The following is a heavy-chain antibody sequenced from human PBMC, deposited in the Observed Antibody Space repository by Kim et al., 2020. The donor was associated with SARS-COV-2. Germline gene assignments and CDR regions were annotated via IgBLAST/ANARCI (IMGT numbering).Heavy chain of an antibody. J-gene: IGHJ4*02. V-gene: IGHV3-30*03. CDR3: AGSFSGSYFEYDY. CDR2: ISYDGSHN. CDR1: GFTFNTYC. Sequence: GGSLRLSCAASGFTFNTYCMHWVRLAPGKGLEWVAVISYDGSHNYNVDSVKGRFTISRDNSKNTLYLQMNRLRIEDTAVYYCAGSFSGSYFEYDYWGQGSRVPFSS. D-gene: IGHD1-26*01.